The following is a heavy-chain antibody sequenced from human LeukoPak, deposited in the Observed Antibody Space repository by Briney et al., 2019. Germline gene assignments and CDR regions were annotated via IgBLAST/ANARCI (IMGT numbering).Heavy chain of an antibody. Sequence: PGGSLRLSCSASGFPFSSYAMHWVRQAPGKGLEWVSAISGSGGSTYYADSVKGRFTISRDNSKNTLYLQMNSLRAEDTAVYYCAKPYYDSSGDFDLWGRGTLVTVSS. CDR2: ISGSGGST. CDR1: GFPFSSYA. J-gene: IGHJ2*01. D-gene: IGHD3-22*01. V-gene: IGHV3-23*01. CDR3: AKPYYDSSGDFDL.